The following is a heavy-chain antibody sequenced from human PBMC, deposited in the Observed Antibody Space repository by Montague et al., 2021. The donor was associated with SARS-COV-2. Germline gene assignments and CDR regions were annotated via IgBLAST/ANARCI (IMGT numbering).Heavy chain of an antibody. V-gene: IGHV4-39*01. J-gene: IGHJ3*02. D-gene: IGHD3-22*01. Sequence: SETLSLTCTVSGGSISSSSYYWGWLRQPPGKGLEWIGCIYYSGSTYYNPSLKSRVTISVDTSKNQLSLKLSSVTAADTAVYYCARFPTSYYYDSKAAPATPDALDIWGQGTMVTVSS. CDR1: GGSISSSSYY. CDR2: IYYSGST. CDR3: ARFPTSYYYDSKAAPATPDALDI.